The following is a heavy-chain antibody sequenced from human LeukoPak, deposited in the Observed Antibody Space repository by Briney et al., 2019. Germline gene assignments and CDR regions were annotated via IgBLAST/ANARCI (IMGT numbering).Heavy chain of an antibody. V-gene: IGHV3-53*01. CDR2: IYSGGST. D-gene: IGHD3-22*01. J-gene: IGHJ4*02. Sequence: PGGSLRVSCAPSGLTVSSNYMSWVRQAPGKGLEWVSVIYSGGSTYYADSVKGRLTISRDNSKNTLYLQMNSLRAEDTAVYYCARYKYDSSGYPYYFDYWGQGTLVTVSS. CDR1: GLTVSSNY. CDR3: ARYKYDSSGYPYYFDY.